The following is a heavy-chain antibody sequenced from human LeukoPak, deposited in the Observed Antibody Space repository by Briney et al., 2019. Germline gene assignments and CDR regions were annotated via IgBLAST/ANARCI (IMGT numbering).Heavy chain of an antibody. V-gene: IGHV4-38-2*02. Sequence: SETLSLTCTVSGYSISSGYYWGWIRQPPGKGLEWVGSIYHSGSTYYNPSLKSRVTISVDTSKNQFSLKLSSVTAADTAVYYCARAITMVRGATFYYYYYMDVWGKGTTVTVSS. D-gene: IGHD3-10*01. CDR3: ARAITMVRGATFYYYYYMDV. CDR1: GYSISSGYY. CDR2: IYHSGST. J-gene: IGHJ6*03.